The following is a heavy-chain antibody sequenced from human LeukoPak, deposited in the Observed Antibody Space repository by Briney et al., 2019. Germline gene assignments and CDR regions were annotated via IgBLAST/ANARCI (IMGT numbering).Heavy chain of an antibody. CDR1: GFTFSNYW. J-gene: IGHJ4*02. D-gene: IGHD2/OR15-2a*01. V-gene: IGHV3-7*01. CDR2: IKQDGSAK. CDR3: ARGPTRANSSDY. Sequence: GGSLRLSCAASGFTFSNYWMNWVRQAPGEGLEWVANIKQDGSAKFYVDSVKGRFTISRDNAKNSLYLQMNSLRAEDTAVYYCARGPTRANSSDYWGQGTLLTVSS.